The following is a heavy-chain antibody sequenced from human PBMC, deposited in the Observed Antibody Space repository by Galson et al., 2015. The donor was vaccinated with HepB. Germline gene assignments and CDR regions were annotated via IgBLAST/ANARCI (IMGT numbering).Heavy chain of an antibody. CDR3: ARDGPIPYSSGWLGY. CDR1: GYTFTSYG. Sequence: SVKVSCKASGYTFTSYGISWVRQAPGQGLEWMGWISAYNGNTNYAQKLQGRVTMTTDTSTSTAYMELRSLRSDDTAVYYCARDGPIPYSSGWLGYWGQGTLVTVSS. D-gene: IGHD6-19*01. J-gene: IGHJ4*02. V-gene: IGHV1-18*04. CDR2: ISAYNGNT.